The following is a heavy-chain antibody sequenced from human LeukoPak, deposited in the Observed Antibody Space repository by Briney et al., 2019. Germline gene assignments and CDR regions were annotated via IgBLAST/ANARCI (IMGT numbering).Heavy chain of an antibody. V-gene: IGHV1-69*05. CDR1: GGTFISYA. J-gene: IGHJ5*02. D-gene: IGHD2-2*01. Sequence: GSSVKVSCKASGGTFISYAISWVRQAPGQGLEWMGRIIPIFGTANYAQKFQGRVTITTDESTSTAYMELSSLRSEDTAVYYSARAEDIVVVPAALEFDPWGQGPLVTVP. CDR2: IIPIFGTA. CDR3: ARAEDIVVVPAALEFDP.